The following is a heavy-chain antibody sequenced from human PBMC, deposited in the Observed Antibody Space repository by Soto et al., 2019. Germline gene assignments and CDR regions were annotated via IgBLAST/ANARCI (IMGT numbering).Heavy chain of an antibody. CDR2: IWSDGNNK. CDR3: ARAYGSGSYLIDF. D-gene: IGHD3-10*01. CDR1: GFTFSDYA. V-gene: IGHV3-33*01. Sequence: QVQLVESGGNVVQPGGSLRLSCAAFGFTFSDYAIHWVRQSPGKGLEWVAIIWSDGNNKIYVDSVKGRFTTSRDNSKNTVYLQMNSLRAEDTAVYFCARAYGSGSYLIDFWGQGTLVTVSS. J-gene: IGHJ4*02.